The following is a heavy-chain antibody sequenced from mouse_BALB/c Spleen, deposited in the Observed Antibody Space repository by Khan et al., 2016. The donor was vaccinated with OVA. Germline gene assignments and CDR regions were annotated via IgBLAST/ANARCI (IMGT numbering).Heavy chain of an antibody. CDR1: GFSLSRYN. CDR3: ARAYYRYDRYYAMDY. CDR2: IWGGGGT. Sequence: VELVESGPGLVAPSQSLSITCTVSGFSLSRYNIHWVRQPPGKGLEWLGMIWGGGGTDYNSTLKSRLSISTDNSKSQVFLKMNSLQTDDTAMYYCARAYYRYDRYYAMDYWGQGTSVTVSS. D-gene: IGHD2-14*01. V-gene: IGHV2-6-4*01. J-gene: IGHJ4*01.